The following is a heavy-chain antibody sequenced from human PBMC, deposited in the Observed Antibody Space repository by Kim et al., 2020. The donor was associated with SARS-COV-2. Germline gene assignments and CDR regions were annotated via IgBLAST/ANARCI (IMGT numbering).Heavy chain of an antibody. D-gene: IGHD3-10*01. J-gene: IGHJ5*02. CDR3: ARTRPSRRGSVNWFDP. V-gene: IGHV4-34*01. CDR1: GGSFSGYY. Sequence: SETLSLTCAVYGGSFSGYYWSWIRQPPGKGLEWIGEINHSGSTNYNPSLKSRVTISVDTSKNQFSLKLSSVTAADTAVYYCARTRPSRRGSVNWFDPWGQGTLVTVSS. CDR2: INHSGST.